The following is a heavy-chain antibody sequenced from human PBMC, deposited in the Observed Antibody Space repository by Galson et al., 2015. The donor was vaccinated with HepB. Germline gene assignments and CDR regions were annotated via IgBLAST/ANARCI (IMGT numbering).Heavy chain of an antibody. Sequence: QSGAEVKKPGESLRISCKGSGYSFTSYWISWVRQMPGKGLEWMGRIDPSDSYTNYSPSFQGHVTISADKSISTAYLQWSSLKASDTAMYYCARAPYYYDSSGYYRRLYYFDYWGQGTLVTVSS. V-gene: IGHV5-10-1*01. CDR1: GYSFTSYW. J-gene: IGHJ4*02. CDR2: IDPSDSYT. D-gene: IGHD3-22*01. CDR3: ARAPYYYDSSGYYRRLYYFDY.